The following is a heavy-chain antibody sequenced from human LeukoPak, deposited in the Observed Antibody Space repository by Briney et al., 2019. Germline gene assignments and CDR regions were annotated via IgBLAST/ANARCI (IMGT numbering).Heavy chain of an antibody. CDR2: IDPSDSYT. CDR1: GYSFTSYW. J-gene: IGHJ6*02. D-gene: IGHD3-10*01. Sequence: GEYLKISCKGSGYSFTSYWISWVRQMPGKGLEWMGRIDPSDSYTNYSPSFQGHVTISADKSISTAYLQWSSLKASDTAMYYCARLLYYGSGSGYYGMDVWGQGTTVTVSS. V-gene: IGHV5-10-1*01. CDR3: ARLLYYGSGSGYYGMDV.